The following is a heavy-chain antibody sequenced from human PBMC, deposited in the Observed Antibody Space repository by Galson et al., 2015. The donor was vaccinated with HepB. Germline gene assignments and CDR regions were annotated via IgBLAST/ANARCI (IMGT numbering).Heavy chain of an antibody. D-gene: IGHD4-23*01. J-gene: IGHJ4*02. Sequence: QSGAEVTKSGESLKISCKGSGYSFASYWIGWVRQMPGKGLEWVGIIYPGDSDTRYSPSFQGQVIISADKSISTAYLQWSSLKASDTAMYYCARGYGGNSGFAIPDYWGQGTLVTVSS. V-gene: IGHV5-51*01. CDR2: IYPGDSDT. CDR3: ARGYGGNSGFAIPDY. CDR1: GYSFASYW.